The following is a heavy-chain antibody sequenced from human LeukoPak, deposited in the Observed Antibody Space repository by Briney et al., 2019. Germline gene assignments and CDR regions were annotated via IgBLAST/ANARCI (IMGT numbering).Heavy chain of an antibody. CDR3: ARDVSPPYCGGDCYSGYYFDY. CDR2: ISSSSSYI. Sequence: SGGSLRLSCAASGFTFSSYSMNWVRQAPGKGLEWVSSISSSSSYIYYADSVKGRFTISRDNAKNSLYLQMNSLRAEDTAVYYCARDVSPPYCGGDCYSGYYFDYWGQGTLVTVSS. CDR1: GFTFSSYS. V-gene: IGHV3-21*01. J-gene: IGHJ4*02. D-gene: IGHD2-21*02.